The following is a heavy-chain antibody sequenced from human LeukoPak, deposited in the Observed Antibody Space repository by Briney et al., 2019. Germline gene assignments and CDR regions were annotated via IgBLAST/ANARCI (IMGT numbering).Heavy chain of an antibody. J-gene: IGHJ4*02. CDR1: GGTFSSYA. CDR3: ARGDPSTDSGYGY. V-gene: IGHV1-69*06. CDR2: IIPIFGTA. D-gene: IGHD5-12*01. Sequence: SAKVSCKTSGGTFSSYAISWVRQAPGQGLEWMGGIIPIFGTANYAQKFQGRVTITADKSTSTAYMELSSLRSEDTAVYYCARGDPSTDSGYGYWGQGTLVTVSS.